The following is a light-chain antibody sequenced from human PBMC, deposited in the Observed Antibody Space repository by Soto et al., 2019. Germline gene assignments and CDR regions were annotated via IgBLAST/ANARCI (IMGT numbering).Light chain of an antibody. CDR3: QQYNDNWT. J-gene: IGKJ1*01. V-gene: IGKV1-5*03. CDR2: KAS. Sequence: DIQMTQSPSTLSASVGDRVTITCRASQTVSRWLAWYQQKPGKAPKLLIYKASTLESGVPSRFSGSGSGTEFTLAISSLQHDDSATYYCQQYNDNWTFGQGTKVEIK. CDR1: QTVSRW.